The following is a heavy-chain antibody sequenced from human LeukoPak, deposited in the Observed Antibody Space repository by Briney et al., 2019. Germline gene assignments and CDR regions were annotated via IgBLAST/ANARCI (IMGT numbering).Heavy chain of an antibody. J-gene: IGHJ5*02. Sequence: ASVKVSCKASGYTFTGYYMHWVRQAPGQGLERMGWINPNSGGTNYAQKFQGRVTMTRDTSISTAYMELSRLRSDDTAVYYCARDGGGIVVVPAAIRSSGIDPWGQGTLVTVSS. D-gene: IGHD2-2*02. CDR2: INPNSGGT. V-gene: IGHV1-2*02. CDR1: GYTFTGYY. CDR3: ARDGGGIVVVPAAIRSSGIDP.